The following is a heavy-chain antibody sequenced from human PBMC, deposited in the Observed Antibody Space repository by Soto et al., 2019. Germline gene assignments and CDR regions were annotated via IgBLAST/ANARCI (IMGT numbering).Heavy chain of an antibody. Sequence: SETLSLTCAVYGGSFSGYYWSWFRQPPGKGLEWIGEINHSGSTNYNPSLKSRVTISVDTSKNQFSLKLSSVTAADQAVYYCGGGGVIAVGGYSYYYGMDGWGQGTTVTVSS. CDR1: GGSFSGYY. J-gene: IGHJ6*01. D-gene: IGHD6-19*01. CDR2: INHSGST. CDR3: GGGGVIAVGGYSYYYGMDG. V-gene: IGHV4-34*01.